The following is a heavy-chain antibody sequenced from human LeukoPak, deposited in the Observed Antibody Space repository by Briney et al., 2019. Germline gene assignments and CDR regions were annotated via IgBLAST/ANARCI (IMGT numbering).Heavy chain of an antibody. CDR3: AKGSGWGSYYKNYFEP. V-gene: IGHV3-23*01. D-gene: IGHD3-10*01. CDR1: GFTFTSYA. CDR2: ISVSGGST. Sequence: QPGGSLRLSCAASGFTFTSYAMSSVRQAPGKGLEWVSAISVSGGSTYYGDSVKGRFTISSDSSKNAMYLQMTSLRAEDTAVYYCAKGSGWGSYYKNYFEPWGQGTLVTVSS. J-gene: IGHJ5*02.